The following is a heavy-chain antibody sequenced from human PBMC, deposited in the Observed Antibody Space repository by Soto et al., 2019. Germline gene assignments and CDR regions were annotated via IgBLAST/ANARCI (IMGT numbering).Heavy chain of an antibody. CDR3: AASLAAYYYYYYGMDV. CDR2: ISAYNGNT. J-gene: IGHJ6*02. V-gene: IGHV1-18*04. CDR1: GYTFTGYY. Sequence: ASVKVSCKASGYTFTGYYMHWVRQAPGQGLEWMGWISAYNGNTNYAQKLQGRVTMTTDTSTSTAYMELRSLRSDDTAVYYCAASLAAYYYYYYGMDVWGQGTTVTVSS. D-gene: IGHD2-15*01.